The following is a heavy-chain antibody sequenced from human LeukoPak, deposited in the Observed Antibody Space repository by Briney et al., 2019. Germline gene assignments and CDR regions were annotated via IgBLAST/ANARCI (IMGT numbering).Heavy chain of an antibody. CDR3: ATQYYDILTGFHAFDY. D-gene: IGHD3-9*01. CDR1: GGSISSYY. Sequence: SETLSLTCTVSGGSISSYYWSWIRQPAGKGLEWIGRIYTSGSTNYNPSLKSRVTMSVDTSKNQFSLKLSSVTAADTAVYYCATQYYDILTGFHAFDYRGQGTLVTVSS. CDR2: IYTSGST. V-gene: IGHV4-4*07. J-gene: IGHJ4*02.